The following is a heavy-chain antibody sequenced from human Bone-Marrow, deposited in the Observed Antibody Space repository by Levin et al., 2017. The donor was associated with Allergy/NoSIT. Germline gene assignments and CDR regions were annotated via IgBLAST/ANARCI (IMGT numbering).Heavy chain of an antibody. V-gene: IGHV3-21*01. CDR1: GILFSSYD. D-gene: IGHD3-22*01. CDR3: ASWAMYHYDRSAFDYFYYAMDV. Sequence: GESLKISCAASGILFSSYDMNWVRQALGKGLEWVSSISAGGNYIYYADSVKGRFTISRDNAKNSLFLQMNSLRAEDTAVYYCASWAMYHYDRSAFDYFYYAMDVWGQGTTVTVSS. J-gene: IGHJ6*02. CDR2: ISAGGNYI.